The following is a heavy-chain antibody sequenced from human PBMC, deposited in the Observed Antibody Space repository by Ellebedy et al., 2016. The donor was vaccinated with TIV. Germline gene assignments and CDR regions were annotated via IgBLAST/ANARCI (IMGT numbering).Heavy chain of an antibody. CDR3: AKLGFDILTGSGGMDV. D-gene: IGHD3-9*01. J-gene: IGHJ6*02. Sequence: GESLKISCAASGFTFSNYAMSWVRRSPGKGLGWVSLISGSGEYTYYADSVKGRLTISRDNSMDTLYLQMNSLGVGDTAVYYCAKLGFDILTGSGGMDVWGQGTTVTVSS. CDR1: GFTFSNYA. V-gene: IGHV3-23*01. CDR2: ISGSGEYT.